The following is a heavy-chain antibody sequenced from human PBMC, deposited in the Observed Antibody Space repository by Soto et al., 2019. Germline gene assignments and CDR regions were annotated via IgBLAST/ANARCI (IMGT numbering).Heavy chain of an antibody. D-gene: IGHD3-16*01. CDR1: GYTFTSYD. CDR3: ARGSAVTTLGGNEYYYYYMDV. J-gene: IGHJ6*03. Sequence: ASVKVSCKASGYTFTSYDINWVRQATGQGLEGMGWMNPNSGNTGYAQKFQGRVTMTRNTSISTAYMELSSLRSEDTAVYYCARGSAVTTLGGNEYYYYYMDVWGKGTTVTVSS. V-gene: IGHV1-8*01. CDR2: MNPNSGNT.